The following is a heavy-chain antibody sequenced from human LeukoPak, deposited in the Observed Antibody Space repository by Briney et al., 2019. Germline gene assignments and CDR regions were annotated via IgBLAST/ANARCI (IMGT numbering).Heavy chain of an antibody. CDR3: ARDHYYDSSGYYYVTPSVFDY. J-gene: IGHJ4*02. V-gene: IGHV1-69*05. Sequence: GASVKVSCKPSLGTFSSYAISWVRQAPRQGLEWMGRIIPIFGTANYAQKFQGRVTITTAASISTAYMELSSLRSEDTAVYFCARDHYYDSSGYYYVTPSVFDYWGQGALVTVSS. CDR2: IIPIFGTA. D-gene: IGHD3-22*01. CDR1: LGTFSSYA.